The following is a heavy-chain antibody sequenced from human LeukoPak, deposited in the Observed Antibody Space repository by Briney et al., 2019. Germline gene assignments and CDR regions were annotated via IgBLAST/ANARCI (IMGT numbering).Heavy chain of an antibody. CDR3: AREGGDIVVVPEDY. J-gene: IGHJ4*02. CDR2: ISHSGGT. CDR1: GASVSSGDYP. D-gene: IGHD2-2*01. Sequence: SQTLSLTCAVSGASVSSGDYPWNWFRQPPGEGLEWIGYISHSGGTYYNPSLKSRVTISVDTSKNQFSLKLSSVTAADTAVYYCAREGGDIVVVPEDYWGQGTLVTVSS. V-gene: IGHV4-30-2*01.